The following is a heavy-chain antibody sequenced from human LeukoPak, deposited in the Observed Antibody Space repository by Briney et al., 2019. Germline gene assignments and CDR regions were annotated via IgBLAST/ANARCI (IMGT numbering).Heavy chain of an antibody. D-gene: IGHD3-22*01. J-gene: IGHJ4*02. CDR2: IYYSGST. V-gene: IGHV4-39*07. CDR1: GGSISSSSYY. CDR3: ARSTEGSNTYYYDSSGCYCFDY. Sequence: PSETLSLTCTVSGGSISSSSYYWGWIRQPPGKGLEWIGSIYYSGSTYYNPSLKSRVTISVDTSKNQFSLKLSSVTAADTAVYYCARSTEGSNTYYYDSSGCYCFDYWGQGTLVTVSS.